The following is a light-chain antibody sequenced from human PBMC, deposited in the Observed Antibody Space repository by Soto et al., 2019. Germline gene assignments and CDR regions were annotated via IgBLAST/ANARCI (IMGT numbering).Light chain of an antibody. CDR3: CSYADSYPFV. J-gene: IGLJ3*02. V-gene: IGLV2-11*01. Sequence: QSALTQPRSVSASPGQSVTISCTGTNSDVGGYDFVSWYQQHPGTAPKLILYDVSKRPSGVPDRFSGSKSGNTASLTISGLQAEDEADYYCCSYADSYPFVFGGGTKVTVL. CDR1: NSDVGGYDF. CDR2: DVS.